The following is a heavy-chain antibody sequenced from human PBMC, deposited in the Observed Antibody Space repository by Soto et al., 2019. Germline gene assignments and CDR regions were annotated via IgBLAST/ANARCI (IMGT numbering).Heavy chain of an antibody. CDR1: GLTFSNYG. Sequence: QVQLVESGGGVVQPGGSLRVSCEASGLTFSNYGMHWVRQAPGKGLEWVAIIWHDGSKKYYEDSVKGRFTISRDNAKNTLYLQMNSLRAEDTAVYYCASWLEPSSYYGMDVWGQGTTVTVSS. D-gene: IGHD1-1*01. CDR2: IWHDGSKK. J-gene: IGHJ6*02. CDR3: ASWLEPSSYYGMDV. V-gene: IGHV3-33*03.